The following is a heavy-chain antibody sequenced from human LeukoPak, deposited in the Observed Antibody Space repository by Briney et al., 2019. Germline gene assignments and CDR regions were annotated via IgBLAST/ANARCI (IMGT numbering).Heavy chain of an antibody. CDR3: ARDREPDAFDI. V-gene: IGHV3-48*03. J-gene: IGHJ3*02. CDR1: GFTFSNYE. D-gene: IGHD1-26*01. CDR2: ISSSGSTI. Sequence: GGSLRLSCTASGFTFSNYEMNWVRQAPGKGLEWVSYISSSGSTIYYADSGKGRFTVSRDSAKNSLYLQMDSLKVEDTAVYYCARDREPDAFDIWGQGTMVTVSS.